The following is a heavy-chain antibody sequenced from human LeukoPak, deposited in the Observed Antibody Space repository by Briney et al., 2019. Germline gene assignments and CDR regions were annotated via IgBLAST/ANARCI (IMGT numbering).Heavy chain of an antibody. D-gene: IGHD3-22*01. Sequence: GGSLRLSCAASGFTFSRYWMSWVRQAPGKGLEYVANIKEDGSQKFYMDSVKGRFTISRDNAQTSVYLQMNSLRAEDTAVYYCARAPSSGYFDYWGQGTLVTVSS. CDR2: IKEDGSQK. CDR1: GFTFSRYW. J-gene: IGHJ4*02. V-gene: IGHV3-7*01. CDR3: ARAPSSGYFDY.